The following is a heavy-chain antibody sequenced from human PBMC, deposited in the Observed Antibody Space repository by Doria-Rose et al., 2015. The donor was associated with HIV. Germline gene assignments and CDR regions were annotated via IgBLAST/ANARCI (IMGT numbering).Heavy chain of an antibody. Sequence: VQLLESGPGLVKPSQTLSLTCSVSGASIDSGSYHWSWIRQPAGQGLEWIGRIYFRGSTYYNPSLTSRVTISVDTSKNQSPLRRSSVTAADTAVYYCARDGYYGSSYYLDYWGQGTLVTVSS. CDR1: GASIDSGSYH. J-gene: IGHJ4*02. CDR2: IYFRGST. V-gene: IGHV4-61*02. CDR3: ARDGYYGSSYYLDY. D-gene: IGHD3-10*01.